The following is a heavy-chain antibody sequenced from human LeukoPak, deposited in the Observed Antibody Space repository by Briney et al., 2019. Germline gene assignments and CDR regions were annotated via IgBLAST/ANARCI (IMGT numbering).Heavy chain of an antibody. CDR3: AREGRPHYDILTGYTYYYYGMDV. Sequence: ASVKVSCKASGYTFTGYHMHWVRQAPGQGLEWMGWINPNSGGTNYAQKFQGRVTMTRDTSISTAYMELSRLRSDDTAVYYCAREGRPHYDILTGYTYYYYGMDVWGQGTTVTVSS. J-gene: IGHJ6*02. D-gene: IGHD3-9*01. CDR2: INPNSGGT. CDR1: GYTFTGYH. V-gene: IGHV1-2*02.